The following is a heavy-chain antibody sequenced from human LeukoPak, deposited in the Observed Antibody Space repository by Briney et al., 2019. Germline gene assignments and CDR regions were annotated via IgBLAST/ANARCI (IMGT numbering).Heavy chain of an antibody. Sequence: SETLSLTCTVSGGSISSSSYYWGWIRQPPGKGPEWIGSIYYSGSTYYNPSLKSRVTMSEDTSKNQFSLKLSSVTAADTAVYYCARDVRVTGSWYFDLWGRGTLVTVSS. CDR2: IYYSGST. CDR1: GGSISSSSYY. J-gene: IGHJ2*01. CDR3: ARDVRVTGSWYFDL. D-gene: IGHD3-9*01. V-gene: IGHV4-39*07.